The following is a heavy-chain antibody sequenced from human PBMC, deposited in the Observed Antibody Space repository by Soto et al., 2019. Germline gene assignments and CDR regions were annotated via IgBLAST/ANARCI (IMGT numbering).Heavy chain of an antibody. CDR1: GFTFSSYA. CDR3: AKDIVSEDDFWSGYYPRLDY. J-gene: IGHJ4*02. CDR2: ISGSGGST. D-gene: IGHD3-3*01. V-gene: IGHV3-23*01. Sequence: PGGSLRLSCAASGFTFSSYAMSWVRQAPGKGLEWVSAISGSGGSTYYADSVKGRFTISRDNSKNTLYLQMNSLRAEDTAVYYCAKDIVSEDDFWSGYYPRLDYWGQGTLVTVSS.